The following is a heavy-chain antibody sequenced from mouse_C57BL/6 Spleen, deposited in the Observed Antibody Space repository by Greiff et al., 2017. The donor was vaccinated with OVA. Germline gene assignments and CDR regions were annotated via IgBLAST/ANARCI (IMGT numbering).Heavy chain of an antibody. CDR1: GYTFTSYW. D-gene: IGHD2-4*01. CDR3: AIWHDYGGAWFAY. Sequence: QVQLQQPGAELVKPGASVKVSCKASGYTFTSYWMHWVKQRPGQGLEWIGRIHPSDSDTNYNQKFKGKATLTVDKSSSTAYMQLSSLTSEDAAVYYCAIWHDYGGAWFAYWGQGTLVTVSA. J-gene: IGHJ3*01. CDR2: IHPSDSDT. V-gene: IGHV1-74*01.